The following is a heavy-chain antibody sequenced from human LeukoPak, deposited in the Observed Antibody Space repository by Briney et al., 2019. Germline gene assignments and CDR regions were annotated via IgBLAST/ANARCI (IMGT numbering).Heavy chain of an antibody. CDR3: AREGNYYFDY. Sequence: SETLSLTCTVSGGSISSYYWSWIRQPAGEGLEWIGRIYTSGSIKYNPSLKSRVTMSVDTSKNQFSLKVSSVTAADTAVYYCAREGNYYFDYWGQGTLVTVSS. V-gene: IGHV4-4*07. D-gene: IGHD3-10*01. CDR2: IYTSGSI. J-gene: IGHJ4*02. CDR1: GGSISSYY.